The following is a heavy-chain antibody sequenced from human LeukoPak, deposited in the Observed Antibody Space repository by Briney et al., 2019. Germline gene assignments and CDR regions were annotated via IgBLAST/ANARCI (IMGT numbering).Heavy chain of an antibody. CDR2: IYFSGTT. V-gene: IGHV4-39*01. J-gene: IGHJ4*02. CDR1: GASISSSDCY. CDR3: ARPYASSWYQAALDY. D-gene: IGHD6-13*01. Sequence: SETLSLTCTVSGASISSSDCYWGWIRQPPGKGLEWIAKIYFSGTTYYHPSLKSRVTISVDASRNQFSLKLSSVTAADTAIYYCARPYASSWYQAALDYWGQGTLVTVSS.